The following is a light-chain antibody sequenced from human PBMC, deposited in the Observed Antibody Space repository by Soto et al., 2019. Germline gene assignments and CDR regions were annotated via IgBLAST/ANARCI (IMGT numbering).Light chain of an antibody. CDR3: LQDSIYPWT. CDR2: GAS. J-gene: IGKJ1*01. CDR1: QSVPRN. Sequence: EIVLTQSPGTLSLSPGERATLSCRASQSVPRNYLAWYQQKPGQAPRLLIYGASTRATGIPARFSGSGSGTEFTLTISSLQSEDFATYYCLQDSIYPWTFGQGTKVDI. V-gene: IGKV3-15*01.